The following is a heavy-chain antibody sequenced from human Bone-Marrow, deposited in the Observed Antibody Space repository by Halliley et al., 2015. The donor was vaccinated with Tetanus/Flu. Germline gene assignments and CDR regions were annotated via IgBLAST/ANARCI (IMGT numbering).Heavy chain of an antibody. CDR3: AKDRRETYNYDSSGYYYDWYFDL. Sequence: SLRLSCAASGFTFSSYFMHWVRQAPGKGLVWVARIRSDGTTTAYADSVKGRFTISRDNVKSTLYLEMNNLRTEDTAVYYCAKDRRETYNYDSSGYYYDWYFDLWGRGTLVTVSS. CDR2: IRSDGTTT. J-gene: IGHJ2*01. D-gene: IGHD3-22*01. CDR1: GFTFSSYF. V-gene: IGHV3-74*01.